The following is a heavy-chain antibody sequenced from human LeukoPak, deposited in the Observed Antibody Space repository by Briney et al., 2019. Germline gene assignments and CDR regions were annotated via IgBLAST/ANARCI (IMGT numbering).Heavy chain of an antibody. Sequence: SETLSFTCTVSGGSFSSSTYYWGWIRQPPGKGLEWIGSMYYSGSTYYNPSLKSRVTISVDTSKNQFSLKLSSVTAVDTAVYYCARHRAFWSGYYRFHYGMNVWGQGTTVTVSS. CDR3: ARHRAFWSGYYRFHYGMNV. J-gene: IGHJ6*02. CDR2: MYYSGST. CDR1: GGSFSSSTYY. V-gene: IGHV4-39*01. D-gene: IGHD3-3*01.